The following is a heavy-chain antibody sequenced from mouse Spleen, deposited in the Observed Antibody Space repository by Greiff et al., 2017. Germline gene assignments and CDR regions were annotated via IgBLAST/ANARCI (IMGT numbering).Heavy chain of an antibody. CDR3: ARHTQMGNYPDFAY. D-gene: IGHD2-1*01. Sequence: QVQLKQSGAELVKPGASVKLSCKASGYTFTEYTIHWVKQKSGQGLEWIGWFYPGSGGIKYNEKFKGKATLTADKSSSTAYMELSRLTSEDSAVYFGARHTQMGNYPDFAYWGQGTTLTVSS. J-gene: IGHJ2*01. CDR1: GYTFTEYT. CDR2: FYPGSGGI. V-gene: IGHV1-62-2*01.